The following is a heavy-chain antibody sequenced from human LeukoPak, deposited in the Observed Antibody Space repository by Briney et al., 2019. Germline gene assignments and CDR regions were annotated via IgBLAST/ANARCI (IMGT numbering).Heavy chain of an antibody. CDR3: ARGPDIVVVPAKNWFDP. V-gene: IGHV3-33*01. J-gene: IGHJ5*02. CDR2: IWYDGSNK. Sequence: PGGSLRLSCAASGFTFSSYGMHWVRQAPGKGLEWVAVIWYDGSNKYYADPVKGRFTISRDNSKNTLYLQMNSLRAEDTAVYYCARGPDIVVVPAKNWFDPWGQGTLVTVSS. D-gene: IGHD2-2*01. CDR1: GFTFSSYG.